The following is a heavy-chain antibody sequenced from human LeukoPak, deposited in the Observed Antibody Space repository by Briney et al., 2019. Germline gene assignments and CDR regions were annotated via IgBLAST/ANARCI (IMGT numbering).Heavy chain of an antibody. V-gene: IGHV3-66*01. D-gene: IGHD5-18*01. CDR2: IYSGGTT. CDR1: GFTVSSNY. CDR3: ARDQYSYAHAAH. Sequence: PGGSLRLSCAASGFTVSSNYMSWVRQAPGKGLEWVSVIYSGGTTYYADSVKGRFTISRDNSKNTLHLQMNSLRAEDTAVYYCARDQYSYAHAAHWGQGTLVTVFS. J-gene: IGHJ4*02.